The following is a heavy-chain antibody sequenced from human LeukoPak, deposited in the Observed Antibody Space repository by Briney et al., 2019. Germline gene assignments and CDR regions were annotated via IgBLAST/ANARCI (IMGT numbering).Heavy chain of an antibody. CDR1: GFTFSTFW. CDR3: ARMKGCSSTTCYFAIY. Sequence: GGSLRLSCAASGFTFSTFWMTWVRQAPGRGLEWVANIKEDGSEKYYVDSLKGRFTISRDNAKNSLYLQMNSPRAEDTAVYYCARMKGCSSTTCYFAIYWGQGTLVTVSS. D-gene: IGHD2-2*01. CDR2: IKEDGSEK. J-gene: IGHJ4*02. V-gene: IGHV3-7*05.